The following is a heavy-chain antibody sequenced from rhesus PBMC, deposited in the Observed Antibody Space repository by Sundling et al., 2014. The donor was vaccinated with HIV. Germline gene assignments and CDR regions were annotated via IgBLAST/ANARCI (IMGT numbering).Heavy chain of an antibody. Sequence: QVTLKESGPALVKPTQTLTLTCTFSGFSLSTSGMGVAWIRQPPGKTLEWLAHIYWDDDKRYTTSLKSRLTISKDTSKNQVVLTMTNMDPVDTATYYCARSRTWNFDYWGQGVLVTVSS. CDR2: IYWDDDK. V-gene: IGHV2-174*02. J-gene: IGHJ4*01. D-gene: IGHD1-38*01. CDR3: ARSRTWNFDY. CDR1: GFSLSTSGMG.